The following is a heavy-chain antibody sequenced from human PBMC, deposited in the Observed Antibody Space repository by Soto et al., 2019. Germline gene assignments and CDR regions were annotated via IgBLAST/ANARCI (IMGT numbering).Heavy chain of an antibody. J-gene: IGHJ4*02. Sequence: ASVQVSFQASGATFPANYIHWVRQAPGQGFEWMGWINPKSGGTKYPQKFQGRVTMTRDTSLSTVYMTLTRLTSDDTAVYYCARDLAKGGGSAGFDYWGQGTLVTVSS. V-gene: IGHV1-2*02. CDR1: GATFPANY. D-gene: IGHD1-26*01. CDR2: INPKSGGT. CDR3: ARDLAKGGGSAGFDY.